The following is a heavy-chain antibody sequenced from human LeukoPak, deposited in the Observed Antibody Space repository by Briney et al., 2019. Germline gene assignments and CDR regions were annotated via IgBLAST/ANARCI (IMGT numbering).Heavy chain of an antibody. J-gene: IGHJ6*03. Sequence: PGGSLRLSCAASGFTFSSYSMNWVRQAPGKGLEWVSYISSSSTIYYADSVKGRFTISRDNAKNSLYLQMNSLRAEDTAVYYCARDRGITGTTRAAYYMDVWGKGTTVTVSS. CDR2: ISSSSTI. D-gene: IGHD1-7*01. V-gene: IGHV3-48*01. CDR3: ARDRGITGTTRAAYYMDV. CDR1: GFTFSSYS.